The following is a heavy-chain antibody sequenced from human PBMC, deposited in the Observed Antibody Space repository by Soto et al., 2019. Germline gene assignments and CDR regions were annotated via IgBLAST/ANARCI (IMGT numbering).Heavy chain of an antibody. CDR1: GDTFTSYG. Sequence: ASVKVSCKASGDTFTSYGISWVRQAPGRGLEWMGWISAYNGNTNYAQKLQGRVTMTTDTSTSTAYMELRSLRSDDTAVYYCASGLGYCSSTSCYNFEGYCYGMDVWGQGTTVTVSS. J-gene: IGHJ6*02. V-gene: IGHV1-18*01. D-gene: IGHD2-2*02. CDR3: ASGLGYCSSTSCYNFEGYCYGMDV. CDR2: ISAYNGNT.